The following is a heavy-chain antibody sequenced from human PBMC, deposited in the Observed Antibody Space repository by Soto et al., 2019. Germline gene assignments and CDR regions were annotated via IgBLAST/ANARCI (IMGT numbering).Heavy chain of an antibody. CDR1: GYSFTSYW. V-gene: IGHV5-10-1*01. D-gene: IGHD2-15*01. Sequence: GESLKISCKGSGYSFTSYWISWVRQMPGKGLEWMGRIDPSDSYTNYSPSFQGHVTVSADKSISTAYLQWSSLKASDTAMYYCARSYCSGGSCYGDLFDYWGQGTLVSVSS. CDR3: ARSYCSGGSCYGDLFDY. CDR2: IDPSDSYT. J-gene: IGHJ4*02.